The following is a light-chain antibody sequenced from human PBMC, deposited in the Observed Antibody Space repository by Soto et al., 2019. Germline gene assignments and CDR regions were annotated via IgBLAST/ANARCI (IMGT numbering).Light chain of an antibody. V-gene: IGKV3-20*01. Sequence: EIVLPQSPDPLSLSPGERATLSCRASQSVSSSYLPWYQFKPGQAPRLLMYGASSRATGIPDRFSGSGSGTDFTLTISRLKPEDYAVYFCQQYGNSPLTFGGGNKV. J-gene: IGKJ4*01. CDR1: QSVSSSY. CDR2: GAS. CDR3: QQYGNSPLT.